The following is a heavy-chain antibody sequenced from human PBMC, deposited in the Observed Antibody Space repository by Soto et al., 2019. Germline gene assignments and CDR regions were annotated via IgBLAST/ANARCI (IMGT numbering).Heavy chain of an antibody. CDR1: GFTFDSFA. D-gene: IGHD1-1*01. V-gene: IGHV3-23*01. CDR2: ISGGGGAA. Sequence: GGSLRLSCEASGFTFDSFAMSWVRQAPGKGLEWVSVISGGGGAANYAGSVRGRFTTSRDNSKNTLYLQLTSLTAEDTAVYYCAMERHLHWLDPWGQGTLVTVSS. CDR3: AMERHLHWLDP. J-gene: IGHJ5*02.